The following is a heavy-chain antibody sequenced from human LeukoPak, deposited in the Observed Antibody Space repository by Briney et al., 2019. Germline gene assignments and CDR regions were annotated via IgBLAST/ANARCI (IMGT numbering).Heavy chain of an antibody. CDR1: GFTFSTYA. CDR3: ARDVKTISAMDV. J-gene: IGHJ6*02. V-gene: IGHV3-23*01. D-gene: IGHD6-25*01. CDR2: ISGSGST. Sequence: GGSLRPSCAASGFTFSTYAMSLVRQAPGKGLEWVSTISGSGSTYYADSVKGRFTISRDNSKNTLYLQMNSLRVEDTAVYYCARDVKTISAMDVWGQGTTVTVSS.